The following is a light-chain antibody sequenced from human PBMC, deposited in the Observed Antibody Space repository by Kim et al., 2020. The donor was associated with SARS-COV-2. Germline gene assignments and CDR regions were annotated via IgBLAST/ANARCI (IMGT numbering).Light chain of an antibody. J-gene: IGKJ4*01. Sequence: PILTGCRGKRATLSGRASQSVCGNFVWYQQKPGQAPRLLIYGTSTRATGIPARFSGSGSGTEFTLTISSLQSEDFAVYYCQRGLTFGGGTKVDIK. V-gene: IGKV3-15*01. CDR2: GTS. CDR1: QSVCGN. CDR3: QRGLT.